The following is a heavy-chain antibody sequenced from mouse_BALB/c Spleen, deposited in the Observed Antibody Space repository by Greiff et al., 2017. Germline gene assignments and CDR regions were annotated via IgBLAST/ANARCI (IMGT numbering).Heavy chain of an antibody. CDR3: ARHTTTVGGAMDY. J-gene: IGHJ4*01. D-gene: IGHD1-1*01. CDR1: GFPFSSYP. Sequence: DVKLVESGGGLVQPGGSLKLSCAPSGFPFSSYPMSWVRQTPEKRLEWVAYISNGGGSTYYPDTVKGRFTISRDNAKNTLYLQMSSLKSEDTAMYYCARHTTTVGGAMDYWGQGTSVTVSS. CDR2: ISNGGGST. V-gene: IGHV5-12-2*01.